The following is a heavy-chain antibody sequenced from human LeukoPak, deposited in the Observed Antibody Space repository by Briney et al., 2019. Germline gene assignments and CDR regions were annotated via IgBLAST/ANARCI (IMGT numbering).Heavy chain of an antibody. Sequence: ASVKVSCKASGYTFTSYAMHWVRQAPGQRLEWMGWTNAGNGNTKYSQKFQGRVTITRDTSASTAYMELSSLRSEDTAVYYCARFANIVVVPAAVNWFDPWGQGTLVTVSS. D-gene: IGHD2-2*01. J-gene: IGHJ5*02. CDR2: TNAGNGNT. CDR1: GYTFTSYA. V-gene: IGHV1-3*01. CDR3: ARFANIVVVPAAVNWFDP.